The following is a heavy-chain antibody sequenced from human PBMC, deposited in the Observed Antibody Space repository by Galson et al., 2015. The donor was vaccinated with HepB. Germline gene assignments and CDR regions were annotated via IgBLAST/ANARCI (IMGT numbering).Heavy chain of an antibody. CDR3: AKDTNYGDYVGGAFDI. Sequence: SLRLSCAASGFTFSSYGMHWVRQAPGKGLEWVAVISYDGSIKYYADSVKGRFTISRDNSKNTLYLQMNSLRAEDTAVYYCAKDTNYGDYVGGAFDIWGQGTMVTVSS. J-gene: IGHJ3*02. V-gene: IGHV3-30*18. D-gene: IGHD4-17*01. CDR2: ISYDGSIK. CDR1: GFTFSSYG.